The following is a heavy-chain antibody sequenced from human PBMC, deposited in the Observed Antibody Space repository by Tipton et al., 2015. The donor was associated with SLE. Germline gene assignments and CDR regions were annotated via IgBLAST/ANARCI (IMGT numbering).Heavy chain of an antibody. J-gene: IGHJ6*02. Sequence: GSLRLSCLVSGLNFYNYGVNWVRQVPGKGLEWVSYISSSSSSIYYADSMKGRFTISRDNAKNSLYLQMNSLRAEDTAVYYCARDGSSGLFDYYYYGMDVWGQGTTVTVSS. V-gene: IGHV3-48*04. CDR3: ARDGSSGLFDYYYYGMDV. CDR1: GLNFYNYG. D-gene: IGHD6-6*01. CDR2: ISSSSSSI.